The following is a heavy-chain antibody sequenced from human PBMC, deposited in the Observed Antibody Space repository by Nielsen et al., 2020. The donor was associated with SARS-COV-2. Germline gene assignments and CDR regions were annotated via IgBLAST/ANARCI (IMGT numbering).Heavy chain of an antibody. CDR3: ARQSGSYLHYFDY. Sequence: ASVKVSCKTSVYTFTSFSIHWVRQAPGQSLEGMGWINAGNGNTKYSQKFQGRVTITRDTSASTAYMELSSLRSEDTAVYYCARQSGSYLHYFDYWGQGTLVTVSS. J-gene: IGHJ4*02. V-gene: IGHV1-3*01. D-gene: IGHD1-26*01. CDR1: VYTFTSFS. CDR2: INAGNGNT.